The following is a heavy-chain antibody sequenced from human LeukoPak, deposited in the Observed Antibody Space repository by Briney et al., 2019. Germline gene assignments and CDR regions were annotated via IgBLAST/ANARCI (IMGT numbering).Heavy chain of an antibody. CDR1: GFTFSSCA. V-gene: IGHV3-23*01. CDR3: AKDPIFSGSYGVFDY. Sequence: GGSLRLSCAASGFTFSSCAMSWVRQAPGKGLEWVSTIIDSGNSIYYADSAEGRFTITRDNSKNTLYLQMNSLRAGDTAVYYCAKDPIFSGSYGVFDYWGLGTLVTVSS. CDR2: IIDSGNSI. D-gene: IGHD1-26*01. J-gene: IGHJ4*02.